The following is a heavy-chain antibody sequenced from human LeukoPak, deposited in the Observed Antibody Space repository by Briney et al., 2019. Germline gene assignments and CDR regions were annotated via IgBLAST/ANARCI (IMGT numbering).Heavy chain of an antibody. CDR3: ARLSEYSYGFYFDY. Sequence: SETLSLTCTVSGVSISSGGYYWSWIRQHPGKGLEWIGYIRYSGSTNKNPSLKSRVTISVDASKNQFSLNLSSVTAADTALYYCARLSEYSYGFYFDYWGQGTLVTVSS. CDR1: GVSISSGGYY. CDR2: IRYSGST. J-gene: IGHJ4*02. V-gene: IGHV4-61*08. D-gene: IGHD5-18*01.